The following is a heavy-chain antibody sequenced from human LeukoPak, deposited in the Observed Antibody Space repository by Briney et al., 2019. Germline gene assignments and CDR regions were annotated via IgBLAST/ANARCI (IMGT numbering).Heavy chain of an antibody. J-gene: IGHJ4*02. D-gene: IGHD2-2*02. V-gene: IGHV1-2*02. CDR3: ARDSNGSTSCYTN. CDR1: GYTFTGYY. Sequence: ASVKVSCKASGYTFTGYYMHWVRQAPGQALEWMGWMNPKTGGTKYAQKFQGRVTTTRDTSISTAYMELTRLRSDDTAVYNCARDSNGSTSCYTNWGQGTLVTVSS. CDR2: MNPKTGGT.